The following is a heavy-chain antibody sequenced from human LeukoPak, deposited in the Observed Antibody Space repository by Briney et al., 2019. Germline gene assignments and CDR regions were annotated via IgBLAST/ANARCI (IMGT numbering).Heavy chain of an antibody. D-gene: IGHD3-22*01. V-gene: IGHV3-21*01. CDR1: GFTFSRYS. CDR3: AKVGSSSGGDYFDY. J-gene: IGHJ4*02. Sequence: GGSLRLSCAASGFTFSRYSMNWVRQAPGKGLEWVSFISTSSTYIYYADSVKGRFTISRDNAKNSLYLQMNSLRAEDTAVYYCAKVGSSSGGDYFDYWGQGTLVTVSS. CDR2: ISTSSTYI.